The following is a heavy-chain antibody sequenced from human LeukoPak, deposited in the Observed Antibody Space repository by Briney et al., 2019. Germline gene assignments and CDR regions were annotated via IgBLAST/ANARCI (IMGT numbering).Heavy chain of an antibody. Sequence: PSETLSLTCTVSGESISGFYWTWIRQPPGKGLEWIGYIYYSGSTNYNPSLKSRVTISVDTSKNQFSLKLSSVTAADTAVYYCARGDVSSSWYDLWYFALWGRGTLVTVSS. CDR2: IYYSGST. D-gene: IGHD6-13*01. J-gene: IGHJ2*01. V-gene: IGHV4-59*01. CDR1: GESISGFY. CDR3: ARGDVSSSWYDLWYFAL.